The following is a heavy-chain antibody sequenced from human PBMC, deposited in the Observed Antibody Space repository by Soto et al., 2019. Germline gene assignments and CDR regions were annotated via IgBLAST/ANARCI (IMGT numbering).Heavy chain of an antibody. CDR3: ARSNSGYYKWFDP. D-gene: IGHD3-22*01. CDR1: DGSFSDFY. CDR2: INHSGST. V-gene: IGHV4-34*01. Sequence: SETLSLTCAVYDGSFSDFYWTWIRQRPGKGLEWIGEINHSGSTNYNPSLESRVAISVDTSKNQFSLKLSSVTAADTAIYYCARSNSGYYKWFDPWGQGTLVTVSS. J-gene: IGHJ5*02.